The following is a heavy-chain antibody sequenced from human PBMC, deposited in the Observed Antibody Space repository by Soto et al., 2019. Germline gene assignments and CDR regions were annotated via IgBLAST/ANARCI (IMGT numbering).Heavy chain of an antibody. V-gene: IGHV3-30-3*01. CDR1: GFTFSSYA. Sequence: QVQLVESGGGVVQPGRSLRLSCAASGFTFSSYAMHWVRQAPGKGLEWVAVISYDGSNKYYADSVKGRFTISRDNSKNTLYLQMNSLRAEDTAVYYCERDEGYSSGWERSYYYYGMDVWGQGTTVTVSS. CDR3: ERDEGYSSGWERSYYYYGMDV. D-gene: IGHD6-19*01. CDR2: ISYDGSNK. J-gene: IGHJ6*02.